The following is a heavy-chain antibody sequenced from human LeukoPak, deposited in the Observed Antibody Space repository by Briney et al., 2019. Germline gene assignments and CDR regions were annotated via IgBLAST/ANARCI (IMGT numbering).Heavy chain of an antibody. J-gene: IGHJ3*02. CDR1: GFTFSAFA. Sequence: GGTLRLSCAASGFTFSAFAMTWVRQAPGKGLEWVSTITDDGYNTYSADSVKGRITFSRDNSKNTLSLQLRSLRAEDTAVYYCARDPLSRNAFDIWGQGTMVTVSS. V-gene: IGHV3-23*01. CDR2: ITDDGYNT. CDR3: ARDPLSRNAFDI. D-gene: IGHD3-16*01.